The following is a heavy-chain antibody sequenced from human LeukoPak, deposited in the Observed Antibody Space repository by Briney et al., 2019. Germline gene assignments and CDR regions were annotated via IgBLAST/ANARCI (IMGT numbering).Heavy chain of an antibody. Sequence: PGGSLRLSCAASGFSVSNKYMTWVRQTPAKGLEWVSVIYAGGGTYYSDFLKARFTISRDTSENTLFLQMNSLSAEDTAMDYYASAMNFGHFDLWGRGTLV. CDR1: GFSVSNKY. J-gene: IGHJ2*01. V-gene: IGHV3-53*01. CDR3: ASAMNFGHFDL. D-gene: IGHD2-2*01. CDR2: IYAGGGT.